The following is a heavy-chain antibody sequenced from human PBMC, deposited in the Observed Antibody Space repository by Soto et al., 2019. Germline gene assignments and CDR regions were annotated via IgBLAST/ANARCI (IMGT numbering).Heavy chain of an antibody. D-gene: IGHD3-10*01. Sequence: QAHLAQSGAEVKKPGSSVTVSCKASGGTFNGYGIGWVRQAPGQGLDWMGVIIPLYGTVNYAQKFQGRVSITADKSTSTAYMDLNSLRSDDTAVYYCARVRVIRGVIPSHFGLWGQGTQVTVSS. V-gene: IGHV1-69*06. CDR3: ARVRVIRGVIPSHFGL. J-gene: IGHJ4*02. CDR2: IIPLYGTV. CDR1: GGTFNGYG.